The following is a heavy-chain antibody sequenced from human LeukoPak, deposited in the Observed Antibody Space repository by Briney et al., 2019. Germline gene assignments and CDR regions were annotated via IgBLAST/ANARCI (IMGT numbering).Heavy chain of an antibody. J-gene: IGHJ4*02. CDR2: TRNTAYSYTT. V-gene: IGHV3-72*01. Sequence: GGSLRLSCAASGFSITDYYMDWVRQAPGKGLEWVGRTRNTAYSYTTEYAASVRGRFTTSRDDSKNLLSLQMNSLKSEDTAAYYCARDSGEMGLDYWGQGTLVAVSS. D-gene: IGHD3-10*01. CDR3: ARDSGEMGLDY. CDR1: GFSITDYY.